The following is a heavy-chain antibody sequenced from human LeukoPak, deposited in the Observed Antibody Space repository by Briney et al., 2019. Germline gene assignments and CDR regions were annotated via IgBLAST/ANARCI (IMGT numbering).Heavy chain of an antibody. J-gene: IGHJ4*02. CDR3: ARGVGTYYDILTGYSNPAFFDY. Sequence: SETLSLTCSVSGGTINSGGYYWSWIRQPPGKGLEWIGEINHSGSTNYNPSLKSRVTISVDTSKNQFSLKLSSVTAADTAVYYCARGVGTYYDILTGYSNPAFFDYWGQGTLVTVSS. CDR1: GGTINSGGYY. D-gene: IGHD3-9*01. CDR2: INHSGST. V-gene: IGHV4-34*01.